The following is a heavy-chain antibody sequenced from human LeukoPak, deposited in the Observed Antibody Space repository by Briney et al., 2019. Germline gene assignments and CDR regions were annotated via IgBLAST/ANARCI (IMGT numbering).Heavy chain of an antibody. CDR2: ISGSGGGT. CDR1: GITLSNYG. J-gene: IGHJ5*01. CDR3: AKRGVVIRVFLVGFHKEAYYFDS. Sequence: GGSLRLSCAVSGITLSNYGMSWVRQAPGKGLEWVAGISGSGGGTNYADSVKGRFTISRDNARKKLYLQMNSLRVEDTAEYFCAKRGVVIRVFLVGFHKEAYYFDSWGQEPWSPSPQ. D-gene: IGHD1-26*01. V-gene: IGHV3-23*01.